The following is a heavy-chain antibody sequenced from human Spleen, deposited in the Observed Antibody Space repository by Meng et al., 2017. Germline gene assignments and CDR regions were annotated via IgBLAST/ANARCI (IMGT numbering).Heavy chain of an antibody. CDR1: GDSVKSDSSY. D-gene: IGHD4-11*01. CDR3: ARGPTTMAHDFDY. V-gene: IGHV4-61*01. Sequence: QAQLQESGPGLVRPSETLSLTCTVSGDSVKSDSSYWTWIRRPPGKGLEWIGHFYYSGSTNYNPSLRDRVSISVDTSKNQFSLKLSPILAADTAVYYCARGPTTMAHDFDYWGQGTLVTVSS. CDR2: FYYSGST. J-gene: IGHJ4*02.